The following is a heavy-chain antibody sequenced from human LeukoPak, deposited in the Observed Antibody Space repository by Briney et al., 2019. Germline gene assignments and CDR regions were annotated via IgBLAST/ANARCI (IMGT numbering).Heavy chain of an antibody. CDR2: IYHDGSD. CDR3: TRGPGVARPDY. D-gene: IGHD6-6*01. Sequence: SETLSLTCTVSGYSISSGYYWGWIRQPPGKELEWIGGIYHDGSDYYNPSLKSRVTISVDPPKNQLSLKLTSVTAADTAVYYCTRGPGVARPDYWGQGTLVTVSS. J-gene: IGHJ4*02. CDR1: GYSISSGYY. V-gene: IGHV4-38-2*02.